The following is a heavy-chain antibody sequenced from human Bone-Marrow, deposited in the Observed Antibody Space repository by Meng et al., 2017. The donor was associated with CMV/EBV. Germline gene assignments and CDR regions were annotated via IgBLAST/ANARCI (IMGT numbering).Heavy chain of an antibody. J-gene: IGHJ4*02. V-gene: IGHV1-46*01. CDR3: ARSSQVTKYYFDY. CDR2: INPSGGSA. Sequence: ASVKVSCKASGYTFSSYYMHWVRQAPGQGLEWMGIINPSGGSATYAQKFQGRVTVTRDTSTITVYMELSSLRSEDTAVYYCARSSQVTKYYFDYWGQGTLVTASS. CDR1: GYTFSSYY.